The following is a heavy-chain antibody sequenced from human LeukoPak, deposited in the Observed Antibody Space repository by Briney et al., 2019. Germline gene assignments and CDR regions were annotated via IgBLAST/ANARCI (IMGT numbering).Heavy chain of an antibody. CDR2: TIPIFGTA. Sequence: SVKVSCKASGGTFSSYAISWVRQAPGQGLEWMGGTIPIFGTANYAQKFQGRVTITADESTSTAYMELSSLRSEDTAVYYCARDKTVTYYYGSGSHYNWFDPWGQGTLVTVSS. CDR1: GGTFSSYA. V-gene: IGHV1-69*01. CDR3: ARDKTVTYYYGSGSHYNWFDP. D-gene: IGHD3-10*01. J-gene: IGHJ5*02.